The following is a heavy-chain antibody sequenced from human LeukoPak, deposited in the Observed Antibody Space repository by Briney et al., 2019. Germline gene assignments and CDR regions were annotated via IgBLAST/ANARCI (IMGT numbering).Heavy chain of an antibody. D-gene: IGHD4-23*01. Sequence: PGGSLRLSCAASGFTFTSYGMHWVRQAPGKGLEWVAHIRYDESDKYYADSVKGRFTISRDTSKNTLYLQMNSLRLEDTAVYYCAKDGGNWAFDYWGQGSLVTVSS. CDR3: AKDGGNWAFDY. J-gene: IGHJ4*02. CDR2: IRYDESDK. CDR1: GFTFTSYG. V-gene: IGHV3-30*02.